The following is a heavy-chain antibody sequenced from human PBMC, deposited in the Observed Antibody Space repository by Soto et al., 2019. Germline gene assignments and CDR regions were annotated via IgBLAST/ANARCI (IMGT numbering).Heavy chain of an antibody. Sequence: GGSLRLSCAASGFTFSSYSMNWVRQAPGKGLEWVSSISSSSSYIYYADSVKGRFTISRDNAKNSLYLQMNSLRAEDTAVYYCARDTSDYYDQLYYFDYWGQGTLVTVSS. D-gene: IGHD2-21*02. V-gene: IGHV3-21*01. CDR3: ARDTSDYYDQLYYFDY. CDR2: ISSSSSYI. CDR1: GFTFSSYS. J-gene: IGHJ4*02.